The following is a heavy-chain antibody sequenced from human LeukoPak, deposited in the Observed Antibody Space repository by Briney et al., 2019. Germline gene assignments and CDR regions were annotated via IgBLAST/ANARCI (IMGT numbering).Heavy chain of an antibody. J-gene: IGHJ6*03. Sequence: WIRQPPGKGLEWVSGINWNGGSTGYADSVKGRFTISRDNAKNSLYLQMNSLRAEDTALYYCARDGGYSSSHYYYMDVWGKGTTVTVSS. CDR3: ARDGGYSSSHYYYMDV. V-gene: IGHV3-20*03. D-gene: IGHD6-6*01. CDR2: INWNGGST.